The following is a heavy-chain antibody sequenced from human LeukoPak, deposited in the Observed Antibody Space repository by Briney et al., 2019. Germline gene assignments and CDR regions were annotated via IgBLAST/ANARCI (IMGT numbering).Heavy chain of an antibody. CDR2: ISYDGSNK. Sequence: GRSLRLSCAASGFTFSSYGMHWVRQAPGKGLEWVAVISYDGSNKYYADSVKGRFTISRDNSKNTLYLQMNSLRAEDTAVYYCVKAGPGSGTYYSMDVWGQGTTVTVSS. J-gene: IGHJ6*02. V-gene: IGHV3-30*18. CDR3: VKAGPGSGTYYSMDV. D-gene: IGHD3-10*01. CDR1: GFTFSSYG.